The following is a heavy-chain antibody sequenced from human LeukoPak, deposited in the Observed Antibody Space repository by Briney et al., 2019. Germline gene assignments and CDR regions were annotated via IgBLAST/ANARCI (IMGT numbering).Heavy chain of an antibody. J-gene: IGHJ4*02. CDR1: GFTFDDHA. CDR2: ISWNSGSI. V-gene: IGHV3-9*01. Sequence: PGGSLRLSCAASGFTFDDHAMHWVRQAPGKGLEWVSGISWNSGSIGYADSVKGRFTISRDNAKNSLYLQMNSLRAEDTALYYCAKGRADYDSSGYTLDYWGQGTLVTVSS. CDR3: AKGRADYDSSGYTLDY. D-gene: IGHD3-22*01.